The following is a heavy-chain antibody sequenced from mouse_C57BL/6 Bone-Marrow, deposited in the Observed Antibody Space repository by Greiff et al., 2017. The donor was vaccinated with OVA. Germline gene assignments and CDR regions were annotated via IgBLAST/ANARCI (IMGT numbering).Heavy chain of an antibody. D-gene: IGHD1-1*01. J-gene: IGHJ1*03. Sequence: EVQGVESGGDLVKPGGSLKLSCAASGFTFSSYGMSWVRQTPDKRLEWVATISSGGSYTYYPDSVKGRFTISRDNAKNTLYLQMSSLKSEDTAMYYCASPYYGSSYWYFDVWGTGTTVTVSS. CDR1: GFTFSSYG. V-gene: IGHV5-6*01. CDR2: ISSGGSYT. CDR3: ASPYYGSSYWYFDV.